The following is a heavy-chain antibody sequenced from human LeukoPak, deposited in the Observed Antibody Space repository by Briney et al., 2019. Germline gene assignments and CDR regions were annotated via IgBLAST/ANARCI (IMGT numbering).Heavy chain of an antibody. V-gene: IGHV3-23*01. D-gene: IGHD3-10*01. CDR1: GFTFSSYA. CDR3: TKGNARGFGSGSYYFDS. Sequence: PAGGSLRLSCAASGFTFSSYAMSWVRQAPGKGLEWVSTITASGSSTYYADSVKGRFTISRDNSKNTLYLQMNSLRAEDTAVYYCTKGNARGFGSGSYYFDSWGQGTLVTVSS. J-gene: IGHJ4*02. CDR2: ITASGSST.